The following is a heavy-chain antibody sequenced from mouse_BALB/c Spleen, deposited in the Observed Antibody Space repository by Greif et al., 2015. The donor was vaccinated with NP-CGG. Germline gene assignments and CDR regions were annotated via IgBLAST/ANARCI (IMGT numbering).Heavy chain of an antibody. CDR3: AREGVDGYYVRFAY. CDR1: GFNIKDTY. J-gene: IGHJ3*01. CDR2: IDPANGNT. D-gene: IGHD2-3*01. V-gene: IGHV14-3*02. Sequence: VQLQQSGAELVKPGASVKLSCTASGFNIKDTYMHWVKQRPEQGLEWIGRIDPANGNTKYDPKFQGKATITADTSSNTAYLQLSSLTSEDTAVYYCAREGVDGYYVRFAYWGQGTLVTVSA.